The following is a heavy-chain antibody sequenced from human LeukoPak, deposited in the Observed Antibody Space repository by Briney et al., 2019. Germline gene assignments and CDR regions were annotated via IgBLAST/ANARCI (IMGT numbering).Heavy chain of an antibody. J-gene: IGHJ4*02. Sequence: SVKVSCKASGGTFSSYAISWVRQAPGQGLEWMGGIIPIFGTANYAQKLQGRVTITTDESTSTAYMELSSLRSEDTAVYYCARHLVVPAANIDYWGQGTLVTVSS. D-gene: IGHD2-2*01. V-gene: IGHV1-69*05. CDR3: ARHLVVPAANIDY. CDR1: GGTFSSYA. CDR2: IIPIFGTA.